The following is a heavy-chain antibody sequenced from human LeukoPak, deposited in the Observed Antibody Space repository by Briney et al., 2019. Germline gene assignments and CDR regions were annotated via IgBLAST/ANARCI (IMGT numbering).Heavy chain of an antibody. CDR3: ARVMGCVPAAMLCAFDI. CDR2: IYTSGST. J-gene: IGHJ3*02. V-gene: IGHV4-61*02. Sequence: PSETLSLTCTVSGGSISSGSYYWSWIRQPAGKGLEWMGRIYTSGSTNYNPSLKSRVTISVDTSKNQFSLKLSSVTAADTAVYYCARVMGCVPAAMLCAFDIWGQGTMVTVSS. CDR1: GGSISSGSYY. D-gene: IGHD2-2*01.